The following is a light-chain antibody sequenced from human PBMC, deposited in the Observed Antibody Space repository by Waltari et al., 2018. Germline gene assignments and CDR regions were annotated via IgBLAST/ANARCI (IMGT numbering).Light chain of an antibody. Sequence: SSELTQDPAVSVALGQTVRFTCQGDSLRTSYASWYQLNPGQATVLVIYGKDKRPSGIPDRISGYSSGTTSALTITGAQAEDEAEYYCSSRNGRANQVVFAGGTKVTVL. CDR2: GKD. J-gene: IGLJ3*02. CDR1: SLRTSY. CDR3: SSRNGRANQVV. V-gene: IGLV3-19*01.